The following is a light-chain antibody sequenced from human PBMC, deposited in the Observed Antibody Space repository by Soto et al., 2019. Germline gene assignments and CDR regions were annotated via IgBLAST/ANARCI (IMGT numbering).Light chain of an antibody. CDR3: QQSYSTRIT. Sequence: DIQMTQSPSSLSASVGDRVTITCRAGQSIGSYLSWYQQRPGKAPMLLIYAASSLQSGVPSRFGGSGSGTDFTLTIRSLQPEDFATYYCQQSYSTRITFGQGTRLE. J-gene: IGKJ5*01. CDR2: AAS. CDR1: QSIGSY. V-gene: IGKV1-39*01.